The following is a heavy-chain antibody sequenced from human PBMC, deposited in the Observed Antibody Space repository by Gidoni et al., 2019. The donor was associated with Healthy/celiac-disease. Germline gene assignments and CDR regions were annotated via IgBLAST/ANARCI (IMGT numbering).Heavy chain of an antibody. V-gene: IGHV1-3*01. CDR3: SREGGRLELLIY. CDR2: INAGNGNT. Sequence: QVQLVQSGAEVKKPGASGKVSCKASGYTVTSNCMHWVRQAPGQRLEWMGWINAGNGNTKYSQKVQGRGTIARDTSASTAYMELSSLRSEDTAVYYCSREGGRLELLIYWGQGTLGTVSA. J-gene: IGHJ4*02. CDR1: GYTVTSNC. D-gene: IGHD1-26*01.